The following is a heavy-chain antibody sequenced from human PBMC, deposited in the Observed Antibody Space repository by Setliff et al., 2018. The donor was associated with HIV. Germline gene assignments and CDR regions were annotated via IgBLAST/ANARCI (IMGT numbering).Heavy chain of an antibody. V-gene: IGHV1-2*06. J-gene: IGHJ4*02. D-gene: IGHD1-1*01. CDR3: ASFRGTGTTRSLDHFDY. Sequence: ASVKVSCKASGYTFTGYYLHWVRQAPGQGLEWMGRLNPNNGVTFYGQKFQGRVTMTRDTSIMTAYMELGRLTYYDTAVYYCASFRGTGTTRSLDHFDYWGQGTLVTVSS. CDR2: LNPNNGVT. CDR1: GYTFTGYY.